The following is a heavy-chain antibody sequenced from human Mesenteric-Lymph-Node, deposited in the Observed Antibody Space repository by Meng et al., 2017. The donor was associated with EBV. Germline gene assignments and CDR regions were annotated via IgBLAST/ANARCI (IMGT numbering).Heavy chain of an antibody. CDR3: ARVSGPYYSPWFDP. V-gene: IGHV4-61*01. J-gene: IGHJ5*02. CDR2: IFNSGST. Sequence: QVQLTESGPGPGKPSETLSLTCTVSGDSVSSTRCYWSWIRQPPGRGLEWIGYIFNSGSTNYNPSLRSRATISVDTSRNQFSLTLNSVTAADTAVYYCARVSGPYYSPWFDPWGQGSLVTVSS. CDR1: GDSVSSTRCY. D-gene: IGHD2/OR15-2a*01.